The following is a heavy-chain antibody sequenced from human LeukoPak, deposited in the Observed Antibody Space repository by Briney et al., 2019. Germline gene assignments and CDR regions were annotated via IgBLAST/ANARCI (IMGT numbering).Heavy chain of an antibody. J-gene: IGHJ1*01. V-gene: IGHV4-34*01. CDR3: ARDRLTGYYDSSGYPEYFYQ. D-gene: IGHD3-22*01. CDR1: GGSFSGYY. Sequence: TSETLSLTCAVYGGSFSGYYWSWIRQPPGKGLEWIGEINHSGSTNNNPSLKSRVTISVDTSKNQFSLKLSSVTAADTAVYYCARDRLTGYYDSSGYPEYFYQWGQGTLVTVSS. CDR2: INHSGST.